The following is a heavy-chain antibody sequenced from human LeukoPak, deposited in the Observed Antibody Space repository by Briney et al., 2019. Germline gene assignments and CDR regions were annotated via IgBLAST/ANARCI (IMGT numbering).Heavy chain of an antibody. D-gene: IGHD2-2*01. CDR2: ISYDGSNK. V-gene: IGHV3-30*03. CDR1: GFTFSSYG. CDR3: AREGGDCSSTSCHQAFDH. Sequence: GGSLRLSCAASGFTFSSYGMHWVRQAPGKGLEWVAVISYDGSNKYYADSVKGRFTISRDNSKNTLYLQMNSLRAEDTAVYYCAREGGDCSSTSCHQAFDHWGQGTLVTVSS. J-gene: IGHJ4*02.